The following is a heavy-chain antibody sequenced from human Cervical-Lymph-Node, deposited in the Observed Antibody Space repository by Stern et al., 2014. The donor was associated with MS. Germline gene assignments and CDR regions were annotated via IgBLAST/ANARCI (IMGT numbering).Heavy chain of an antibody. CDR2: IQNSGHT. J-gene: IGHJ4*02. V-gene: IGHV4-31*03. Sequence: VQLVESGPRLLRPSQTLSLMCTVSGASVDIGGYYWTWIRQYPGKDLEXIGYIQNSGHTFYNPSLKSRVTISVDASENQFSLRLSSVTAADTAVYYCARATIFGVVRGYFDHWGQGAQVIVSS. CDR3: ARATIFGVVRGYFDH. D-gene: IGHD3-3*01. CDR1: GASVDIGGYY.